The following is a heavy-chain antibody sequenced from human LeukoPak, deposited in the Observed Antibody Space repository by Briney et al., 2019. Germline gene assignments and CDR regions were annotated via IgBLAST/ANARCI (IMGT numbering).Heavy chain of an antibody. CDR2: IYHSGST. Sequence: PSETLSLTCTVSGGSISSGGYYWSWIRQPPGKGLEWIGYIYHSGSTYYNPSLKSRVTISVDRSKNQFSLKLSSVTAADTAVYYCARGRGAARTFDYWGQGTLVTVSS. D-gene: IGHD6-6*01. CDR3: ARGRGAARTFDY. V-gene: IGHV4-30-2*01. J-gene: IGHJ4*02. CDR1: GGSISSGGYY.